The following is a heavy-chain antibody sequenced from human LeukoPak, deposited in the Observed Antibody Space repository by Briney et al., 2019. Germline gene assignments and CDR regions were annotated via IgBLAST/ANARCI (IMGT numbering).Heavy chain of an antibody. CDR3: ARGLMMAVAGRGEFHY. CDR2: IYYSGST. J-gene: IGHJ4*02. CDR1: GGSISSYY. Sequence: SETPSLTCIVSGGSISSYYWSWIRQPPGKGLEWIGYIYYSGSTNYNPSLKSRVTISVDTSKNQFSLKLSSVTAADTAVYYCARGLMMAVAGRGEFHYWGQGTLVTVSS. D-gene: IGHD6-13*01. V-gene: IGHV4-59*01.